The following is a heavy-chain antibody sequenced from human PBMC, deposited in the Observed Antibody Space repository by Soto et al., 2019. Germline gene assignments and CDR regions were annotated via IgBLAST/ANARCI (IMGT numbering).Heavy chain of an antibody. D-gene: IGHD2-2*01. CDR2: IRSKANSYAT. CDR3: TRWAGYCSSTSCYEHGYYYYMDV. J-gene: IGHJ6*03. CDR1: GFTFSRSA. Sequence: PGGSLRLSCAASGFTFSRSAMHWVRQASGKGLEWVGRIRSKANSYATAYAASVKGRFTISRDDSKNTAYLQMNSLKTEDTAVYYCTRWAGYCSSTSCYEHGYYYYMDVWGKGTTVTVSS. V-gene: IGHV3-73*01.